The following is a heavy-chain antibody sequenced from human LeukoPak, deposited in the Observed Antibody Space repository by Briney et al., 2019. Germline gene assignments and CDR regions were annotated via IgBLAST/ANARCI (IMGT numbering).Heavy chain of an antibody. Sequence: SETLSLTCAVYGGSFSGYYWSWIRQPPGKGLEWIGEINHSGSTNYNPSLKSRVTISVDTSKNQFSLKLSSVTAADTAVYYCARPGGAAYYYYYMDVWGKGTTVTVSS. CDR3: ARPGGAAYYYYYMDV. D-gene: IGHD2-21*01. CDR2: INHSGST. V-gene: IGHV4-34*01. J-gene: IGHJ6*03. CDR1: GGSFSGYY.